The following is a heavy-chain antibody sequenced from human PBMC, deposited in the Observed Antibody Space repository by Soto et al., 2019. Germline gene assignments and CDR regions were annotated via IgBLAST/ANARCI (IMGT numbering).Heavy chain of an antibody. CDR3: ASDLKYFRINGNCFDS. CDR1: GDTLANYG. CDR2: IIGNNGAT. Sequence: ASVKVSCKASGDTLANYGISWVRQAPGQGLEWMGWIIGNNGATNYAPKIQGRVTMTIDTSTDTAYMDLRSLRSDDTAAYFCASDLKYFRINGNCFDSWGQGTLVTVSS. V-gene: IGHV1-18*04. J-gene: IGHJ5*01. D-gene: IGHD2-2*01.